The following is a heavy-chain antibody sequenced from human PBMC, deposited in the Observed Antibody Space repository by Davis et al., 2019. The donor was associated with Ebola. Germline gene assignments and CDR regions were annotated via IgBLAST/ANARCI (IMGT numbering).Heavy chain of an antibody. CDR3: ARFPHYYGSGSYLGDYMDV. V-gene: IGHV3-30-3*01. CDR1: GFTFSSYA. D-gene: IGHD3-10*01. Sequence: GGSLRLSCAASGFTFSSYAMHWVRQAPGKGLEWVAVISYDGSNKYYADSVKGRFTISRDNSKNTLYLQMNSLRAEDTAVYYCARFPHYYGSGSYLGDYMDVWGKGTTVTVSS. J-gene: IGHJ6*03. CDR2: ISYDGSNK.